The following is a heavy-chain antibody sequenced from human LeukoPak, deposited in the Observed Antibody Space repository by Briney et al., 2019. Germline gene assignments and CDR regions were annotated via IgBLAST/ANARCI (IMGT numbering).Heavy chain of an antibody. V-gene: IGHV3-30*05. CDR1: GFSFSSYG. D-gene: IGHD1-26*01. CDR3: AKDGTWAFDY. CDR2: ISYDGSNK. Sequence: GRSLRLSCAASGFSFSSYGMHWVRQAPGKGLEWVAFISYDGSNKYYADSVKGRLTIFRDNSKNTLDLQMNSLRAEDTAIYYCAKDGTWAFDYWGQGTLLTVSS. J-gene: IGHJ4*02.